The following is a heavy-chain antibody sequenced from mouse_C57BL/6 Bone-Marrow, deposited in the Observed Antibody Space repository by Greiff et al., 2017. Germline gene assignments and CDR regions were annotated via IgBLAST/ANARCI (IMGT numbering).Heavy chain of an antibody. CDR1: GYTFTSYG. V-gene: IGHV1-81*01. CDR2: IYPGSGNT. J-gene: IGHJ3*01. Sequence: QVQLQQSGAELARPGASVKLSCKASGYTFTSYGISWVKQTPGQGLEWIGAIYPGSGNTYYNEKVKGRVTLSADKSSSTVYMELRRLTSEDSAVYFCSRGVWRFAYWGQGTLVTVSA. CDR3: SRGVWRFAY.